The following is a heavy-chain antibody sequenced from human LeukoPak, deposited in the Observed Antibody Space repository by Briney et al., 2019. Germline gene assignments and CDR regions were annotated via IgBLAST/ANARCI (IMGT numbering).Heavy chain of an antibody. CDR2: ISAYNGST. D-gene: IGHD3-10*01. Sequence: ASVKVSCKASGYTFTSYGISWVRQAPGQGLEWMGWISAYNGSTNYAQKLQGRVTMTTDTSTSTAYMELRSLRSDDTAVYYCARDFLSITMVRGALNYYYYYYMDVWGKGTTVTVSS. CDR3: ARDFLSITMVRGALNYYYYYYMDV. J-gene: IGHJ6*03. V-gene: IGHV1-18*01. CDR1: GYTFTSYG.